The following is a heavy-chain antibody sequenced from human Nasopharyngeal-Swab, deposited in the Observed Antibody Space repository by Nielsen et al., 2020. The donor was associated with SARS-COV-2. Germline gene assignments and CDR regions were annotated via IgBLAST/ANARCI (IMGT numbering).Heavy chain of an antibody. J-gene: IGHJ5*02. V-gene: IGHV6-1*01. Sequence: LRLSCAISGDSVSRNSAAWNWIRQSPSRGLEWLGRTYYRSKWYNDYAVSVKSRITINPDTSKNQFSLQLNSVTPEDTAVYYCASSRTVGDNWFDPWGQGTLVTVSS. CDR1: GDSVSRNSAA. CDR2: TYYRSKWYN. CDR3: ASSRTVGDNWFDP. D-gene: IGHD4-23*01.